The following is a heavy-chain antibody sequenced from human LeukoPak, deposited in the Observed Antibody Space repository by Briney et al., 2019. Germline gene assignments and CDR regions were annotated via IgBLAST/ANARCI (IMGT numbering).Heavy chain of an antibody. CDR1: ASTFSSYA. D-gene: IGHD2-2*01. CDR2: IRGSGGRT. J-gene: IGHJ5*02. V-gene: IGHV3-23*01. Sequence: GGSLRLSCAAPASTFSSYAMGWVRRAPGKGLEGVSAIRGSGGRTYYGDSVKGRFTISRDNTKNTLYLQMNSLRAEDTAVYYCAKAGIVVVPARNWFDPWGQGTLVTVSS. CDR3: AKAGIVVVPARNWFDP.